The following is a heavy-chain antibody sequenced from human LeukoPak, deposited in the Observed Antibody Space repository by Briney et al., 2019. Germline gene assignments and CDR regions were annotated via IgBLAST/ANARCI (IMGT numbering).Heavy chain of an antibody. J-gene: IGHJ4*02. V-gene: IGHV3-11*01. CDR3: ARGQTMQLWSPY. CDR2: ISGTGRTI. D-gene: IGHD5-18*01. CDR1: GFTFSDYY. Sequence: GGSLRLSCAGSGFTFSDYYMSWVRQTPGKGLEWLSYISGTGRTIYNTDSVRGRFTISRDNAKNSLYLQMSSLRAEDTGIYYCARGQTMQLWSPYWGQGTLVTVSS.